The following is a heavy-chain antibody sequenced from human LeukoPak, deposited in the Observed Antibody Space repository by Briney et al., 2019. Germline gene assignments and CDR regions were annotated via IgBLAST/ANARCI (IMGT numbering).Heavy chain of an antibody. CDR3: ARGPYYYCMDV. CDR1: GFTFSTYN. Sequence: PGGSLRLSCAASGFTFSTYNMNWVRQAPGKGLEWVAYISAGDSRKYYADSVKGRFTVSRDNARNSLYLQMNSLRAEDTAIYYCARGPYYYCMDVWGKGTTVTVSS. J-gene: IGHJ6*03. CDR2: ISAGDSRK. V-gene: IGHV3-48*04.